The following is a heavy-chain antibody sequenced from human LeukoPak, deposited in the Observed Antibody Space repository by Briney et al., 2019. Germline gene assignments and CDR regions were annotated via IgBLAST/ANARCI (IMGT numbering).Heavy chain of an antibody. CDR2: ISSSSSYI. V-gene: IGHV3-21*01. J-gene: IGHJ2*01. Sequence: GGSLRLSCAASGFTFSSYSMNWVRQAPGKGLEWVSSISSSSSYIYYADSVEGRFTISRDNAKNSLYLQMNSLRAEDTAVYYCARALYLDWYFDLWGRGTLVTVSS. D-gene: IGHD2-2*02. CDR1: GFTFSSYS. CDR3: ARALYLDWYFDL.